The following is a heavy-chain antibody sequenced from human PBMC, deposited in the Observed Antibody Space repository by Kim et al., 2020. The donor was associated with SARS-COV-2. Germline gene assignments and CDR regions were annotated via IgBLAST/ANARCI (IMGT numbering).Heavy chain of an antibody. CDR2: ISYDGSNK. CDR3: ARDRGGLLRPPRDFKRGAPDY. V-gene: IGHV3-30-3*01. CDR1: GFTFSSYA. Sequence: GGSLRLSCAASGFTFSSYAMHWVRQAPGKGLEWVAVISYDGSNKYYADSVKGRFTISRDNSKNTLYLQMNSLRAEDTAVYYCARDRGGLLRPPRDFKRGAPDYWGQGTLVTVSS. D-gene: IGHD1-26*01. J-gene: IGHJ4*02.